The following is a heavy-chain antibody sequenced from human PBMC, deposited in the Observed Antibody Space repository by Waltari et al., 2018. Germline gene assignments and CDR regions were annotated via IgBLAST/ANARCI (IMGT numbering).Heavy chain of an antibody. CDR1: GYTFTGYY. CDR3: ARDPIAAAGTDWFDP. V-gene: IGHV1-2*06. J-gene: IGHJ5*02. D-gene: IGHD6-13*01. Sequence: QVQLVQSGAEVKKPGASVKVSCKASGYTFTGYYMHWVRQAPGQGLEWMGRINPNSGGTNYAQKVQGRVTMTRDTSISTAYMELSRLRSDDTAVYYCARDPIAAAGTDWFDPWGQGTLVTVSS. CDR2: INPNSGGT.